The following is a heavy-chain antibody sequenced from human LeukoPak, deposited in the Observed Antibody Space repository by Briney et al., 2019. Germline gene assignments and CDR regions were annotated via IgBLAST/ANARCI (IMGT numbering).Heavy chain of an antibody. CDR2: IYPGDSDT. CDR1: GYNFTSYW. D-gene: IGHD6-13*01. V-gene: IGHV5-51*01. Sequence: GASLQISCQGSGYNFTSYWIGWVRQLPGKGLEWMGIIYPGDSDTRYSPSFQGQVTISADKSISTAYLQWSSLKASDTAMYYCASSDSSSWPSSFDYWGQGTLVTVSS. J-gene: IGHJ4*02. CDR3: ASSDSSSWPSSFDY.